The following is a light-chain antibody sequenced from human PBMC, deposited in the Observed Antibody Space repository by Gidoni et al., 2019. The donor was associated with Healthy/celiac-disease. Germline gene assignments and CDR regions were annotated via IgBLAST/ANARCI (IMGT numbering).Light chain of an antibody. V-gene: IGKV1-5*03. CDR2: KAS. Sequence: DIQMTQSPSTLSASVGDRVTITCRASQCISSWLAWYQQNPGKAPKLLIYKASSLESGVPSRLSGGGGGTEFTLTTSSRQPDEFATYDCQKNNSWRWRFGQGTKVEIK. CDR3: QKNNSWRWR. CDR1: QCISSW. J-gene: IGKJ1*01.